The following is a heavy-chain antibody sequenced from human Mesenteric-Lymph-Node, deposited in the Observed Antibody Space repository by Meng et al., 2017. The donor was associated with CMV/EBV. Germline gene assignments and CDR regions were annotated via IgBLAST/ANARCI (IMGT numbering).Heavy chain of an antibody. Sequence: GESLKISCAASGFTFGSYAMTWVRQAPGKGLEWVSLIYSGTPDTFYTDSVKGRFTISRDNSKSTLYLQMNSLRAEDTAIYYCARQGWKSVIFFDYWGQGKLVTVSS. D-gene: IGHD3/OR15-3a*01. V-gene: IGHV3-23*03. CDR1: GFTFGSYA. CDR3: ARQGWKSVIFFDY. CDR2: IYSGTPDT. J-gene: IGHJ4*02.